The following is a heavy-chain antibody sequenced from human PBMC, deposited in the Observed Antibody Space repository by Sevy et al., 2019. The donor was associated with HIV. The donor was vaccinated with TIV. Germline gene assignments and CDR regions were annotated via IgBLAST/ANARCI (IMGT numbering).Heavy chain of an antibody. CDR3: AKDHYDYRTGYYGYYGMDV. V-gene: IGHV3-30*02. CDR1: GFRFSDYG. CDR2: IRFDGSMK. J-gene: IGHJ6*02. Sequence: GGSLRLSCAASGFRFSDYGMHWVREAPGKGLEWVSLIRFDGSMKYFADSVKGRFTISRDKVKETLYLQMNSLRPEETAVYYCAKDHYDYRTGYYGYYGMDVWGQGTTVTVSS. D-gene: IGHD3-3*01.